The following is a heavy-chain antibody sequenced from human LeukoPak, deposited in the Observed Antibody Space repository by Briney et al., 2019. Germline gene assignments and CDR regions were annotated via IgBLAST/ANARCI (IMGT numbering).Heavy chain of an antibody. J-gene: IGHJ6*03. CDR1: GFTFSSYA. V-gene: IGHV3-23*01. Sequence: GGSLRLSCAASGFTFSSYAMNWVRQAPGKGLEWVSAISGSGGSTYYAGSVKGRFTIYRDNPKNTLYLQMSSLRAEDTGLYFCARGGYSYGYAGVSPHYMAFGGKGTTVTVSS. D-gene: IGHD5-18*01. CDR3: ARGGYSYGYAGVSPHYMAF. CDR2: ISGSGGST.